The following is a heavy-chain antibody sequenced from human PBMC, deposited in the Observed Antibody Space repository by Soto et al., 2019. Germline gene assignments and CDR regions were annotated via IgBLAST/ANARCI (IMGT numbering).Heavy chain of an antibody. D-gene: IGHD6-6*01. CDR3: AKGLDYSSSSALDY. CDR2: ISYDGSNK. J-gene: IGHJ4*02. CDR1: GFTFSNYG. Sequence: GGSLRLSCAASGFTFSNYGMHWVRQAPGKGLEWVAVISYDGSNKYYADSVKGRFTISRDNSKNTLYLQMNSLRAEDTAVYYCAKGLDYSSSSALDYWGQGTLVTVSS. V-gene: IGHV3-30*18.